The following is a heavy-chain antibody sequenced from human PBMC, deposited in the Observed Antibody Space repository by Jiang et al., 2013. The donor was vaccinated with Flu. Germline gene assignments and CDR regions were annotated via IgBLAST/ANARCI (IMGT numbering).Heavy chain of an antibody. CDR3: ARDISGYSSSWYFAY. J-gene: IGHJ4*01. Sequence: GPGLVKPSETLSLTCTVSGYSISSGYYWGWIRQPPGKGLEWIGSIYQSGSTYYNPSLKSRVTISVDTSKNQFSLKLSSVTAADTAVYYCARDISGYSSSWYFAYWG. D-gene: IGHD6-13*01. CDR2: IYQSGST. CDR1: GYSISSGYY. V-gene: IGHV4-38-2*02.